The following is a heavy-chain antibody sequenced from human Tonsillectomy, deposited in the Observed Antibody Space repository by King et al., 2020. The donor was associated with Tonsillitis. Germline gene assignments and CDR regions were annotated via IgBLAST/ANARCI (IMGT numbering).Heavy chain of an antibody. CDR1: GFTFSSFA. CDR3: ARDGRELTGDYYFDY. J-gene: IGHJ4*02. CDR2: ISHDGSNK. V-gene: IGHV3-30-3*01. D-gene: IGHD7-27*01. Sequence: VQLVESGGGVVQPGRSLRLSCAPSGFTFSSFAMHWVRQAPGKGLEWVAVISHDGSNKYYADSVKGRFTISRDNSKNKLYLQMNSLRAEDTAVYYCARDGRELTGDYYFDYWGQGTLVTVSS.